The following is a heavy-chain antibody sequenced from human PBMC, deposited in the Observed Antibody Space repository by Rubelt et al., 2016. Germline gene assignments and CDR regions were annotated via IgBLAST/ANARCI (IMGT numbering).Heavy chain of an antibody. CDR3: ATGSGWLIDY. D-gene: IGHD6-19*01. V-gene: IGHV3-7*03. CDR2: IKQDGSEI. CDR1: GLSLSSQW. Sequence: EVQLVESGGGLVQPGGSLRLSCAASGLSLSSQWVNWVRQAPGKGLEWVANIKQDGSEIYFADSVMGRFTISRDNGMNSAYLQMNSLGAEDTAIYYCATGSGWLIDYWGQGTLVAVSS. J-gene: IGHJ4*02.